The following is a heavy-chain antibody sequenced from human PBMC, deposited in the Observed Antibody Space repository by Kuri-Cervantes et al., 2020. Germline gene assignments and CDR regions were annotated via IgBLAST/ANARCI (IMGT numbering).Heavy chain of an antibody. CDR2: ISAYDGNT. CDR3: ARGRGYYDSSGYTAFDI. V-gene: IGHV1-18*01. D-gene: IGHD3-22*01. J-gene: IGHJ3*02. Sequence: SVKVSCKASGYTFTSYDISWVRQAPGQGLEWMGWISAYDGNTNYAQKLQGRVNMTTDTSTSTAYMELRSLRSDDTAVYYCARGRGYYDSSGYTAFDIWGQGTMVTVSS. CDR1: GYTFTSYD.